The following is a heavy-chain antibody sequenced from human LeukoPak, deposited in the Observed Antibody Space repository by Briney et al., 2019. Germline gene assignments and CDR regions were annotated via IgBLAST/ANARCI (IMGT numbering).Heavy chain of an antibody. Sequence: GASVKVSCKASGYTFTSYGISWVRQAPGQGLEWMGGILPIFGPANYAQKFQGRVTITADESTSTAYMELRSLRSEDTAVYYCARDRMTSPYYYYYMDVWGKGTTVTISS. J-gene: IGHJ6*03. CDR3: ARDRMTSPYYYYYMDV. CDR1: GYTFTSYG. V-gene: IGHV1-69*13. CDR2: ILPIFGPA. D-gene: IGHD4-11*01.